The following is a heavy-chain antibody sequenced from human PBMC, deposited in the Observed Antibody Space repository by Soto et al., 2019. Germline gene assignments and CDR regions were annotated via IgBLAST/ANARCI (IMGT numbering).Heavy chain of an antibody. CDR3: AKDYRPDGRYELDY. CDR2: ISGSGGNS. V-gene: IGHV3-23*01. J-gene: IGHJ4*02. CDR1: GFRFSRSA. D-gene: IGHD5-12*01. Sequence: GGSLRLSCVGSGFRFSRSAMSWIRQPPGKGLDWVSSISGSGGNSYLAESVEGRFTISRDNSKDTLYLQMNSLRAEDTAVYYCAKDYRPDGRYELDYWGQGT.